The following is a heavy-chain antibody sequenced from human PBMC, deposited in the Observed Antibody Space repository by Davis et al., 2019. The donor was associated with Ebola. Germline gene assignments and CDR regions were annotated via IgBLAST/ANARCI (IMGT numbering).Heavy chain of an antibody. Sequence: PGGSLRLSCAASGITFSSYAMSWVRQAPGKGLEWVSAISGSGGSTYYADSVKGRFTISRDNSKNRLYLQMNSLRAEDTAVYYCAKDYRFGVYYFDYWGQGTLVTVSS. D-gene: IGHD3-10*01. CDR2: ISGSGGST. J-gene: IGHJ4*02. CDR3: AKDYRFGVYYFDY. V-gene: IGHV3-23*01. CDR1: GITFSSYA.